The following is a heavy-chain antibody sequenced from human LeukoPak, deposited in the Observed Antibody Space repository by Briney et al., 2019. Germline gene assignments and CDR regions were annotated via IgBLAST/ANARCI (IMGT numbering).Heavy chain of an antibody. D-gene: IGHD3-10*01. CDR3: ARGSASLWDFDY. CDR1: GGSVSSNSAV. Sequence: SQTLSLTCAISGGSVSSNSAVWNWIRQSPSRGLEWLGRTYYKSKWYNDYAVSVKSRITINPDTSKNQFSLQLNSLTPEDTAVYYCARGSASLWDFDYWGQGTLVTVSS. CDR2: TYYKSKWYN. J-gene: IGHJ4*02. V-gene: IGHV6-1*01.